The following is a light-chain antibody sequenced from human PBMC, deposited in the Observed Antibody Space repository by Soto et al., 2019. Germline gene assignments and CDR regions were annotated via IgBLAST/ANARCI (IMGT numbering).Light chain of an antibody. CDR3: QQYGSSRT. Sequence: EIVLTQSPGTLSLSPGERATLSCRASQSVRSSYLAWYQQKPGQAPRLLIYGASSRATGIPDRFSGSGSGTDFTLTISRLEPAAFAVYYCQQYGSSRTFGHVTKVDIK. CDR2: GAS. J-gene: IGKJ1*01. CDR1: QSVRSSY. V-gene: IGKV3-20*01.